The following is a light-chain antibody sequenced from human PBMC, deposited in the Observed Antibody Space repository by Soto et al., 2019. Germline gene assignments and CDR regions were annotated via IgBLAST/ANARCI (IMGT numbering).Light chain of an antibody. V-gene: IGLV1-47*01. J-gene: IGLJ2*01. CDR3: ASWDDKMGGVL. CDR2: KDH. Sequence: QSALTQPPSASGTPGQSLTISCSGGVSNIRYNYVFWYQQFPGTAPKVLIFKDHQRPSGVPDRFAGSRSGTSASLVISGLRSEDEAEYFCASWDDKMGGVLFGGGTKVTVL. CDR1: VSNIRYNY.